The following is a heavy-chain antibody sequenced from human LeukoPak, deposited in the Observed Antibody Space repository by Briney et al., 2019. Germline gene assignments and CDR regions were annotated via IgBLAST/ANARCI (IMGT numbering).Heavy chain of an antibody. CDR3: ARAPTVTIYYYYYMDV. CDR2: ISSNGGST. D-gene: IGHD4-17*01. V-gene: IGHV3-64*02. Sequence: PGGSLRLSCAASGFTFSNAWMSWVRQAPGKGLEYVSAISSNGGSTYYADSVKGRFTISRDNSKNTLYLQMGSLRAEDMAVYYCARAPTVTIYYYYYMDVWGKGTTVTVSS. CDR1: GFTFSNAW. J-gene: IGHJ6*03.